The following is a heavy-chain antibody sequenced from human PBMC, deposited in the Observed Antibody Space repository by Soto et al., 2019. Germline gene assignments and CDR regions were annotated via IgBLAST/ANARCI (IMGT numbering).Heavy chain of an antibody. V-gene: IGHV3-9*01. CDR1: GFTFDDYA. CDR2: ISWNSGTI. CDR3: ANEANTAMGY. J-gene: IGHJ4*02. D-gene: IGHD5-18*01. Sequence: GGSLRLSCAASGFTFDDYAMHWVRQAPGKGLEWVSGISWNSGTIGYADSVKGRFTISRDNAKNSLYLQMNSLRAEDTALYYCANEANTAMGYWGQGILVTVSS.